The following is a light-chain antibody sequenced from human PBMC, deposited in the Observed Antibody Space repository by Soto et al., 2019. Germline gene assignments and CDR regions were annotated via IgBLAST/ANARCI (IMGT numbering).Light chain of an antibody. V-gene: IGKV1-39*01. CDR3: QQSYSTPLCT. J-gene: IGKJ3*01. CDR1: QSISSY. CDR2: AAS. Sequence: DIQMTQSPSSLSASVGDRVTITCRASQSISSYLNWYQQKPGKAPKLLIYAASSLQSGVPSRFSVSGSGTDFTLTISSLQPEDFATYYCQQSYSTPLCTFGPGTKVDIK.